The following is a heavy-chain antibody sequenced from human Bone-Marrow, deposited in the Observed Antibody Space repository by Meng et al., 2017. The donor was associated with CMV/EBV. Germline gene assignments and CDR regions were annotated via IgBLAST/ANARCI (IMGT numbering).Heavy chain of an antibody. J-gene: IGHJ4*02. CDR1: GHTFSGYY. CDR3: ARIYYYDGSGYYPFEY. CDR2: INPNSGDT. Sequence: DSVKVSCKASGHTFSGYYMHWVRQAPGQGLEWMGWINPNSGDTNYAQKFQGRVTMTRDTSISTAYMELSRLKSDDTAVYYCARIYYYDGSGYYPFEYWGQGTLVTVSS. D-gene: IGHD3-22*01. V-gene: IGHV1-2*02.